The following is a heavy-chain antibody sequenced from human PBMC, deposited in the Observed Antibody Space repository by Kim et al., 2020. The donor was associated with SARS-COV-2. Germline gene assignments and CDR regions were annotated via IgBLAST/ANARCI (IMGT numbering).Heavy chain of an antibody. D-gene: IGHD6-19*01. CDR2: FDPEDGET. CDR1: GYTLTELS. J-gene: IGHJ6*02. CDR3: ATGVAVAGRSSYYYYYYGMAV. V-gene: IGHV1-24*01. Sequence: ASVKVSCKVSGYTLTELSMHWVRQAPGKGLEWMGGFDPEDGETIYAQKFQGRVTMTEDTSTDTAYMELSSLRSEDTAVYYCATGVAVAGRSSYYYYYYGMAVWGQGTTVTVSS.